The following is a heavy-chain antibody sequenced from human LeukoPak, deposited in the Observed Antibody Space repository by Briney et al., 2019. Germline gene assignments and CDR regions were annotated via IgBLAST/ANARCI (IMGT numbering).Heavy chain of an antibody. Sequence: GGSLRLSCAASGFTFSSYAMSWVRQAPGKGLEWVSAISGSGGSTYYADSVKGRFTISRDNSKNTLYLQMNSLRAEDTAVYSCAKAQGYDFWSGYSLVDYWGQGTLVTVSS. D-gene: IGHD3-3*01. V-gene: IGHV3-23*01. CDR1: GFTFSSYA. CDR3: AKAQGYDFWSGYSLVDY. CDR2: ISGSGGST. J-gene: IGHJ4*02.